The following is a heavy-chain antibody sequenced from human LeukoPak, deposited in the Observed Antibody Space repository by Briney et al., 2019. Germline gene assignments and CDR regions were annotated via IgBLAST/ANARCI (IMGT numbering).Heavy chain of an antibody. Sequence: ASVKVSCKASGYTFTSYAMNWVRQAPGQGLEWMGWINTSTGNPTYAQGFTGRFVFSLDTSVSTAYLQISSLKAEDTAVYYCASPYTTDAFDIWGQGTMVTVSS. J-gene: IGHJ3*02. CDR2: INTSTGNP. V-gene: IGHV7-4-1*02. D-gene: IGHD1-1*01. CDR1: GYTFTSYA. CDR3: ASPYTTDAFDI.